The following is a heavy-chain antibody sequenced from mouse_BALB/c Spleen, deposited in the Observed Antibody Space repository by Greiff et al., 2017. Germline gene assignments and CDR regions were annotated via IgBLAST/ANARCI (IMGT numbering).Heavy chain of an antibody. Sequence: QVQLQQPGAELVKPGASVKLSCKASGYTFTSYWMHWVKQRPGQGLEWIGEINPSNGRTNYNEKFKSKATLTVDKSSSTAYMQLSSLTSEDSAVYYCARGAIYYDYGYAMDYWGQGTSVTVSS. D-gene: IGHD2-4*01. J-gene: IGHJ4*01. CDR1: GYTFTSYW. V-gene: IGHV1S81*02. CDR3: ARGAIYYDYGYAMDY. CDR2: INPSNGRT.